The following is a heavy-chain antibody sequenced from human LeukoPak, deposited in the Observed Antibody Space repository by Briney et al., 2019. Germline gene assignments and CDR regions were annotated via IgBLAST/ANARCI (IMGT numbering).Heavy chain of an antibody. CDR2: ISYDGSIK. V-gene: IGHV3-30*04. D-gene: IGHD3-9*01. Sequence: GGSLRLSCAASGFTFSNYAMHWVRQAPGKGLEWVAVISYDGSIKDHADSVKGRFTISRDNSKNTLYLQMNSLRAEDTAVYYCAKASKKLRYFDWLLYRGDMGAFDIWGQGTMVTVSS. CDR3: AKASKKLRYFDWLLYRGDMGAFDI. CDR1: GFTFSNYA. J-gene: IGHJ3*02.